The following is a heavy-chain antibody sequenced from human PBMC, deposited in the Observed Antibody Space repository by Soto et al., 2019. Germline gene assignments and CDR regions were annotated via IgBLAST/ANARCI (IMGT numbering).Heavy chain of an antibody. J-gene: IGHJ6*02. Sequence: GGSLRLSCAASGFTFSSYAMSWVRQAPGKGLEWVSAISGSGGSTYYADSVKGRFTISRDNSKNTLYLQMNSLRAEDTAVYYCARHGIRYYYDDSAYYALDVWGQGTTVTVSS. CDR3: ARHGIRYYYDDSAYYALDV. CDR2: ISGSGGST. D-gene: IGHD3-22*01. CDR1: GFTFSSYA. V-gene: IGHV3-23*01.